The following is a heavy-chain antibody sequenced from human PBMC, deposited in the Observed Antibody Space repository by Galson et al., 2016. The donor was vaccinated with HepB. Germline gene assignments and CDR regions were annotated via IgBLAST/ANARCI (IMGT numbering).Heavy chain of an antibody. CDR2: IWYDGSNK. CDR3: ARDGYVWGSYRPSRYYHYYMDV. V-gene: IGHV3-33*01. Sequence: QAPGKGLEWVAVIWYDGSNKYYADSVKGRFTISRDNSKNTLYLQMNRLRAEDTAVYYCARDGYVWGSYRPSRYYHYYMDVWGKGTTVTVSS. D-gene: IGHD3-16*02. J-gene: IGHJ6*03.